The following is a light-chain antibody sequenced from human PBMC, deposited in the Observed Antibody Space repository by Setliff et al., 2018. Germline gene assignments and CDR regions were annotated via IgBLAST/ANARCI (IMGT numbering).Light chain of an antibody. CDR2: EVR. CDR1: TSDVGSYNF. CDR3: CSYAGSDTLV. J-gene: IGLJ3*02. Sequence: QSVLTQPPSASGSPGQSITISCTGTTSDVGSYNFVSWYQKLPGKAPKLLIYEVRKRPSGVSSRFSGARSGITASLTISGLQTEDEAGYYCCSYAGSDTLVFGGGTKVTVL. V-gene: IGLV2-23*02.